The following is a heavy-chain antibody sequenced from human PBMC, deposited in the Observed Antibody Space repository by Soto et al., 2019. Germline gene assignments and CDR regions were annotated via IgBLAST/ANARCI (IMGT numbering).Heavy chain of an antibody. J-gene: IGHJ6*02. CDR3: ARVGMTTPSLWDYYYYGMDV. D-gene: IGHD4-4*01. CDR1: GFTFSSYA. CDR2: ISYDGSNK. Sequence: QVQLVESGGGVVQPGRSLRLSCAASGFTFSSYAMHWVRQAPGKGLEWVAVISYDGSNKYYADSVKGRFTISRDNSKNTLYLQMNSLRAEDTAVYYCARVGMTTPSLWDYYYYGMDVWGQGTTVTVSS. V-gene: IGHV3-30-3*01.